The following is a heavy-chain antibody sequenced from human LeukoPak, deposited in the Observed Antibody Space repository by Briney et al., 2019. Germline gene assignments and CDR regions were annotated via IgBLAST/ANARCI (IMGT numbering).Heavy chain of an antibody. CDR3: ARMDDYVWGSYRHFDY. CDR2: MNPNSGNT. V-gene: IGHV1-8*01. J-gene: IGHJ4*02. Sequence: ASVKVSCKASGYTFTSYDINWVRQATGQGLEWMGWMNPNSGNTGYAQKFQGRVTMTRNTSISTAYMGLSSLRSEDTAVYYCARMDDYVWGSYRHFDYWGQGTLVTVSS. D-gene: IGHD3-16*02. CDR1: GYTFTSYD.